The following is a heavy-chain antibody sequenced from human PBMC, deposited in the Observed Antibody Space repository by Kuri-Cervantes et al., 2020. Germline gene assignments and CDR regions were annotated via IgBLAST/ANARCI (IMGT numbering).Heavy chain of an antibody. V-gene: IGHV3-23*01. CDR1: GFTFSTYS. Sequence: GESLKISCAASGFTFSTYSMNWVRQAPGKGPEWVSSISDSGVSIYYADSVKARFGISRDNSKNTLYLQMNSLRAEDTAVYYCAKDIGRDGYKLGDAFDIWGQGTMVTVSS. D-gene: IGHD5-24*01. CDR2: ISDSGVSI. CDR3: AKDIGRDGYKLGDAFDI. J-gene: IGHJ3*02.